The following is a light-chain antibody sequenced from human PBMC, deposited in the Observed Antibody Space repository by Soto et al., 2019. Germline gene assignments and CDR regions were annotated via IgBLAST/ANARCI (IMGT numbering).Light chain of an antibody. Sequence: QSALAQPASVSGSPGQSITISCTGTSSDVGGYNYVPWYQQHPGKAPKLMIYEVSSRPLGVSNRFSGSKSGNTASLTISGLQAEDEADYYCTSYTSSSTLDVFGTGTKVTVL. CDR1: SSDVGGYNY. CDR3: TSYTSSSTLDV. V-gene: IGLV2-14*01. CDR2: EVS. J-gene: IGLJ1*01.